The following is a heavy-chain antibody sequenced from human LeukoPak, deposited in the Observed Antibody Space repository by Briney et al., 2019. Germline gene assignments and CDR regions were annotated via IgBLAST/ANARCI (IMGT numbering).Heavy chain of an antibody. CDR1: GYSFTSYW. D-gene: IGHD2-2*02. V-gene: IGHV5-51*01. J-gene: IGHJ4*02. CDR2: IYPGDSDT. CDR3: AKDSGQPLLYPTSFDY. Sequence: GESLKISCKGSGYSFTSYWIGWVRQMPGKGLEWMGIIYPGDSDTRYSPSFQGQVTISADKSISTAYLQWSSLRASDTAMYYCAKDSGQPLLYPTSFDYWGQGTLVTVSS.